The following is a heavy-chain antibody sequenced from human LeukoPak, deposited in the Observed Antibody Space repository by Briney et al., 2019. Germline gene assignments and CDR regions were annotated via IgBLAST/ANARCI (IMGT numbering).Heavy chain of an antibody. CDR2: INPSGGST. V-gene: IGHV1-46*03. CDR3: ARDQSYYDSSGPIDY. D-gene: IGHD3-22*01. CDR1: GYTFTGYY. Sequence: WASVKVSCKASGYTFTGYYMHWVRQAPGQGLEWMGIINPSGGSTSYAQKFQGRVTMTRDTSTSTVYMELSSLRSEDTAVYYCARDQSYYDSSGPIDYWGQGILVTVSS. J-gene: IGHJ4*02.